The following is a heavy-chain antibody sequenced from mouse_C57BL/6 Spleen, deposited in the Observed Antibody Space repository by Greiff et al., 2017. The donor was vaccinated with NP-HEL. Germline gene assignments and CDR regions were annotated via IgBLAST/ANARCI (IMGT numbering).Heavy chain of an antibody. CDR2: INSNGGST. V-gene: IGHV5-6-3*01. CDR3: ARMARTIN. Sequence: EVQGVESGGGLVQPGGSLKLSCAASGFTFSSYGMSWVRPTPDKRLELVATINSNGGSTYYPDSVKGRFTISSDKAKNTLYLQMSSLKSEDTGMYYCARMARTINWGQGTTLTVSS. J-gene: IGHJ2*01. CDR1: GFTFSSYG.